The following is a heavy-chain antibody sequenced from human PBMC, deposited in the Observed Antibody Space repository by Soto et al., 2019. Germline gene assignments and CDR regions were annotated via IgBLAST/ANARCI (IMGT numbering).Heavy chain of an antibody. CDR1: GYTFTRYT. Sequence: ASVKVSCKASGYTFTRYTMNWVRQAPGQRLELMGWINPDNGNTKSSQKFQDRVIITRDTSASTAYMDLSSLRSEDTAVYYCARGIATGQLDPWGQGTLVTVYS. J-gene: IGHJ5*02. V-gene: IGHV1-3*01. CDR2: INPDNGNT. CDR3: ARGIATGQLDP. D-gene: IGHD2-15*01.